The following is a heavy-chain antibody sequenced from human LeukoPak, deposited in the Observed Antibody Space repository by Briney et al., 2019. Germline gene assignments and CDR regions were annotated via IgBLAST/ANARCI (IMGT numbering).Heavy chain of an antibody. V-gene: IGHV3-30*04. Sequence: GGSLRLSCAASGFTFSSYAMSWVRQAPGKGLEWVAVISYDGSNKYYADSVKGRFTISRDNSKNTLYLQMNSLRAEDTAVYYCARFPSIAAYDYWGQGTLVTVSS. J-gene: IGHJ4*02. CDR2: ISYDGSNK. D-gene: IGHD6-13*01. CDR1: GFTFSSYA. CDR3: ARFPSIAAYDY.